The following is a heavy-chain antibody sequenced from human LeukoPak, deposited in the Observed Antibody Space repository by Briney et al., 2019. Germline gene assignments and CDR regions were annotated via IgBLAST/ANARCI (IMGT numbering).Heavy chain of an antibody. CDR1: GYTFTGYY. V-gene: IGHV1-8*03. D-gene: IGHD5-18*01. CDR3: ARRLGYTAMVTRFDP. J-gene: IGHJ5*02. CDR2: INPNSGNT. Sequence: GASVKVSCKASGYTFTGYYMHWVRQAPGQGLEWMGRINPNSGNTGYAQKFQGRVTITRNTSISTAYMELSSLRSEDTAVYYCARRLGYTAMVTRFDPWGQGTLVTVSS.